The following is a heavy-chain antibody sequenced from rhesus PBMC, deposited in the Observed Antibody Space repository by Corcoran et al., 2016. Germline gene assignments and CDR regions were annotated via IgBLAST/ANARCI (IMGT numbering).Heavy chain of an antibody. CDR3: AGGIAAAGYFDY. CDR1: GGSISSSY. V-gene: IGHV4-169*01. Sequence: AVSGGSISSSYWSWIRQAPGKGLEWIGYIYGSGSSTNYNPSLKSRVTLSVDTSKNQLSLKLSSVTAADPAVYYCAGGIAAAGYFDYWDQGVLVAVSS. D-gene: IGHD6-31*01. J-gene: IGHJ4*01. CDR2: IYGSGSST.